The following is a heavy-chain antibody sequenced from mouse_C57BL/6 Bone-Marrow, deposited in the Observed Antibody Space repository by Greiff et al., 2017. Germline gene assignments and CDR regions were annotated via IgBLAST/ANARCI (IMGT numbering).Heavy chain of an antibody. D-gene: IGHD2-5*01. CDR1: GYSFTSYW. CDR3: AREESLTYYSNYGAMDY. V-gene: IGHV1-72*01. J-gene: IGHJ4*01. CDR2: IDPNSGGT. Sequence: QVQLQQPGAELVQPGDSVKLSCKASGYSFTSYWMHWVKQSPGRGLEWIGRIDPNSGGTKYNEKFKSKATLTVDKPSSTAYRLLSSLTSEASAVYYCAREESLTYYSNYGAMDYWGQGTSVTVSS.